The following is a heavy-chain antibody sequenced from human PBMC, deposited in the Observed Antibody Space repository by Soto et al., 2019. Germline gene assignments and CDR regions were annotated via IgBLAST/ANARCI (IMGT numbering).Heavy chain of an antibody. D-gene: IGHD3-22*01. CDR2: IKQDGSEK. CDR1: GFTFSSYW. J-gene: IGHJ4*02. Sequence: SLRLSCAASGFTFSSYWMSWVRQAPGKGLEWVANIKQDGSEKYYVDSVKGRFTISRDNAKNSLYLQMNSLRAEDMAVYYCAREGMNYYYDSSGYYFGYYFDYWGQGTLVTVSS. CDR3: AREGMNYYYDSSGYYFGYYFDY. V-gene: IGHV3-7*03.